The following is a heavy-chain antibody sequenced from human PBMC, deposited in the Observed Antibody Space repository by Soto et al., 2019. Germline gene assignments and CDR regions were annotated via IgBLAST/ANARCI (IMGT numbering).Heavy chain of an antibody. CDR1: GYPFTRYY. Sequence: QVQLVQSEAELRKPGTSVKVSCMTSGYPFTRYYMNWVRQAPGQGLEWMGGINPTDVTTTFAQMFHGRRTMTRDTSTNTVYLALSSLRFDAPAVSYCASCVSDGWSSENWGQGTLVAVSS. CDR3: ASCVSDGWSSEN. D-gene: IGHD2-15*01. CDR2: INPTDVTT. J-gene: IGHJ4*02. V-gene: IGHV1-46*01.